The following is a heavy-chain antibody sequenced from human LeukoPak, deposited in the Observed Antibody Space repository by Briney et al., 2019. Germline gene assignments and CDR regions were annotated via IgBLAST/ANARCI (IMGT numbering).Heavy chain of an antibody. J-gene: IGHJ4*02. Sequence: SVKVSCKASGYTFTNYFMHWVRQAPGQGLEWMGVINPSGGGTTYAQRFQGRVTMTRDTSTSTVHMELSSLRSEDTAVYYCARGQNKCQGHWGQGTLVTVSS. V-gene: IGHV1-46*01. CDR3: ARGQNKCQGH. CDR2: INPSGGGT. CDR1: GYTFTNYF. D-gene: IGHD2/OR15-2a*01.